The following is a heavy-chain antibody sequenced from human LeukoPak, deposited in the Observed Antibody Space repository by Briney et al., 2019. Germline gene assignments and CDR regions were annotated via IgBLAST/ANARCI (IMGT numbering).Heavy chain of an antibody. D-gene: IGHD2-2*01. Sequence: SETLSLTCTVSGGSISSSNYYWSWIRQPAGKGLEWIGRIYTSGNTNYNPSLKSRVTISVDTSKNQFSLKLSSVTAADTAVYYCARSGCSSTSCYQADYWGQGTLVTVSS. CDR3: ARSGCSSTSCYQADY. V-gene: IGHV4-61*02. CDR2: IYTSGNT. CDR1: GGSISSSNYY. J-gene: IGHJ4*02.